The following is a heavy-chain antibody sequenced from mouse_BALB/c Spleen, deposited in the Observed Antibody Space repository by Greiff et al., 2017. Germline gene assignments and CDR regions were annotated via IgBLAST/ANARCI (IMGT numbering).Heavy chain of an antibody. V-gene: IGHV1-69*02. J-gene: IGHJ3*01. CDR1: GYTFTSYW. Sequence: QVQLQQPGAELVKPGAPVKLSCKASGYTFTSYWMNWVKQRPGRGLEWIGRIDPSDSETHYNQKFKDKATLTVDKSSSTAYIQLSSLTSEDSAVYYCARGGGSFAYWGQGTLVTVSA. CDR3: ARGGGSFAY. CDR2: IDPSDSET.